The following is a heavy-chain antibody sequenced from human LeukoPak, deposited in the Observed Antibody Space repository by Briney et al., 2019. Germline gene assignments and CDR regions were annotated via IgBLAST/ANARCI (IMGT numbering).Heavy chain of an antibody. V-gene: IGHV4-61*02. D-gene: IGHD6-13*01. CDR3: ARDPYISSSWSRDFDYYYYMDV. CDR2: ISSSGST. J-gene: IGHJ6*03. Sequence: SETLSLTCTVSGDSISSGDYYWSWIRQPAGKGLEWIGRISSSGSTNYNPSLKSRVTISVDTSKNQFSLKLSSVTAADTAVYFCARDPYISSSWSRDFDYYYYMDVWGKGTTVTVSS. CDR1: GDSISSGDYY.